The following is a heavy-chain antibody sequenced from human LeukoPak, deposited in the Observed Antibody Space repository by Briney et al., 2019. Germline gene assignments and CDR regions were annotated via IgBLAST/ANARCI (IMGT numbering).Heavy chain of an antibody. J-gene: IGHJ4*02. Sequence: APVKVSCKASGYTFTSYGISWARQAPGQGLEWMGWISAYNGNTNYAQKLQGRVTMTTDTSTSTAYMELRSLRSDDTAVYYCARASGIAARGYFDYWGQGTLVTVSS. CDR1: GYTFTSYG. CDR2: ISAYNGNT. V-gene: IGHV1-18*01. D-gene: IGHD6-6*01. CDR3: ARASGIAARGYFDY.